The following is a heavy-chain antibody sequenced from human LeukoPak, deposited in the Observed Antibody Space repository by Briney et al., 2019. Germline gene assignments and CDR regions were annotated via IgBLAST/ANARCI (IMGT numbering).Heavy chain of an antibody. CDR1: GGSISSSSYF. Sequence: SETLSLTCTVSGGSISSSSYFWGWIRQPPGKGLEWIGSIYYSGSTYYNPSLKSRVTISVDTSKNQFSLKLSSVTAAVTAVYYCARFLNYYDSSGRIFDYWGQGTLVTVSS. D-gene: IGHD3-22*01. CDR2: IYYSGST. V-gene: IGHV4-39*07. CDR3: ARFLNYYDSSGRIFDY. J-gene: IGHJ4*02.